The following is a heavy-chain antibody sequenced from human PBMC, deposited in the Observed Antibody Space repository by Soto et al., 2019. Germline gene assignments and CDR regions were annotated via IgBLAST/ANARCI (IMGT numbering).Heavy chain of an antibody. CDR2: IYSSGST. J-gene: IGHJ5*01. V-gene: IGHV3-66*01. CDR3: KREASGSGWWSQGSFES. Sequence: EVQLVESGGGLVQPGGSLRLSCAASGFTVSSSYISWVRQAPGKRLDWVSTIYSSGSTYYVDSVRGRFTISRDDSKNTLYIQMNSLSVHDTAVYYCKREASGSGWWSQGSFESWGQGTLVTVSS. D-gene: IGHD6-19*01. CDR1: GFTVSSSY.